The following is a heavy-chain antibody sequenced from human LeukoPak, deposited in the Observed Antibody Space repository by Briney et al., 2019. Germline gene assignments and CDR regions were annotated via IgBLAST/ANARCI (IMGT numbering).Heavy chain of an antibody. Sequence: SGGSLRLSCAASGFTFSSYSTNWVRQAPGKGLEWVSSISSSSSYIYYADSVKGRFTISRDNAKNSLYLQMNSLRAEDTAVYYCARDLTTVTTGYWGQGTLVTVSS. V-gene: IGHV3-21*01. CDR3: ARDLTTVTTGY. D-gene: IGHD4-11*01. J-gene: IGHJ4*02. CDR2: ISSSSSYI. CDR1: GFTFSSYS.